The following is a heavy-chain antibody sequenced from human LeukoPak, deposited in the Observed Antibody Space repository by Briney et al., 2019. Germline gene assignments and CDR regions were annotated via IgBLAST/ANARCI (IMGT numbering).Heavy chain of an antibody. CDR1: GYTFTSYG. CDR2: ISAYNGNT. Sequence: ASVKVSCKASGYTFTSYGISWVRQAPGQGLEWMGWISAYNGNTNYAQKLQGRVTMTTDTSTSTAYMELRSLRSDDTAVYYCARDYGELGYCSGGSCKHPFDYWGQGTLVTVS. V-gene: IGHV1-18*01. CDR3: ARDYGELGYCSGGSCKHPFDY. J-gene: IGHJ4*02. D-gene: IGHD2-15*01.